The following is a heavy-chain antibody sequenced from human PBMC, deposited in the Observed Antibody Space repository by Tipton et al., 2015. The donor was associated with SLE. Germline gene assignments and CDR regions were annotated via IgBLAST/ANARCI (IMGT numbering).Heavy chain of an antibody. D-gene: IGHD2-2*01. V-gene: IGHV4-61*09. J-gene: IGHJ4*02. CDR1: VGPLTSGRYY. CDR3: VVCSPSSCAYFDY. Sequence: TLSLTCTVSVGPLTSGRYYWSWIRQPAGKGLEWIGHIYTTGSTNYSPSLKSRVTISFDTSETQFSLKLTSVTAADTAVYYCVVCSPSSCAYFDYWGQGRLVTVSS. CDR2: IYTTGST.